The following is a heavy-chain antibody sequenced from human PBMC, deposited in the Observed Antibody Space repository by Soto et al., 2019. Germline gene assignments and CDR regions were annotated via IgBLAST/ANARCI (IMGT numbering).Heavy chain of an antibody. D-gene: IGHD3-3*01. CDR1: GYTFTSYG. Sequence: ASVKVSCKASGYTFTSYGISWVRQAPGQGLEWMGWISAYNGNTNYAQKLQGRVTMTTDTSTSTAYMELRSLRSDDTAAYYCARDRSGFFGVVIPLYWGQGTLVTVSS. J-gene: IGHJ4*02. CDR3: ARDRSGFFGVVIPLY. CDR2: ISAYNGNT. V-gene: IGHV1-18*01.